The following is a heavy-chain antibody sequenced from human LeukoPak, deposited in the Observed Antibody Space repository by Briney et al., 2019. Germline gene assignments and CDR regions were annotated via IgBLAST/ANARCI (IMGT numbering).Heavy chain of an antibody. CDR3: ARAGRIAAAGRNHWFDP. D-gene: IGHD6-13*01. CDR2: INPNSGGT. Sequence: GASVTVSRKASGYTFTGYYMHWVRQAPGQGLEWMGWINPNSGGTNYAQKFQGWVTMTRDTSISTAYMELSRLRSDDTAVYYCARAGRIAAAGRNHWFDPWGQGTLVTVSS. V-gene: IGHV1-2*04. J-gene: IGHJ5*02. CDR1: GYTFTGYY.